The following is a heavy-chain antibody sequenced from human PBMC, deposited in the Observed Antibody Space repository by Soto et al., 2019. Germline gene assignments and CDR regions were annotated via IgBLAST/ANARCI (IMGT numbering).Heavy chain of an antibody. CDR3: ARGWYGHY. Sequence: QVHLVQSGAEVKKPGASVKVSCKASGYTFTSHGITWVRQAPGQGLEWMGWISAHNGNTDYGQKLQVRVIVFRDASLSPAYMELRSLISVDTAVYYCARGWYGHYWGQGALVTVSS. CDR1: GYTFTSHG. CDR2: ISAHNGNT. J-gene: IGHJ4*02. V-gene: IGHV1-18*01. D-gene: IGHD2-15*01.